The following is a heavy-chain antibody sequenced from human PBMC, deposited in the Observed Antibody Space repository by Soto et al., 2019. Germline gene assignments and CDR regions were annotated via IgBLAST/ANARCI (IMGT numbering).Heavy chain of an antibody. CDR3: ARLSPGGVAFDI. D-gene: IGHD6-25*01. Sequence: GGSLRLSCAASGFTVSSNYMSWVRQAPGKGLEWVSVIYSGGSTYYVDSVRGRFTISRDNSKNTLYLQMNSLRAEDTAVYYCARLSPGGVAFDIWGQGTMVTVSS. CDR1: GFTVSSNY. J-gene: IGHJ3*02. V-gene: IGHV3-53*01. CDR2: IYSGGST.